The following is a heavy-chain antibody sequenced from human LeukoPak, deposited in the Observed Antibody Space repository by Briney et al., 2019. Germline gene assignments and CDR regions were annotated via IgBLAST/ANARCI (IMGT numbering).Heavy chain of an antibody. D-gene: IGHD3-10*01. Sequence: VGSLRLSCAASGFTFSSYWMSSVRQAPGKGLEWVANIKQDGSEKYYVDSVKCRFTISRDNAKNSLNPQMNSLRAADTAVYYLEGIYGSGCYPGGWGHVALVT. CDR3: EGIYGSGCYPGG. J-gene: IGHJ4*03. CDR1: GFTFSSYW. CDR2: IKQDGSEK. V-gene: IGHV3-7*01.